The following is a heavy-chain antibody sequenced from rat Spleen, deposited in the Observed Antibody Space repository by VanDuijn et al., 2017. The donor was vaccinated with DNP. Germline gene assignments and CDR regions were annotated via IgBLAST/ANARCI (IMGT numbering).Heavy chain of an antibody. CDR3: ARYSNNYWNWLAY. D-gene: IGHD1-10*01. V-gene: IGHV5-58*01. CDR2: INTDGGST. Sequence: EVQLVETGGGLVQPGGSLKLSCVASGFTFSNRWMFWIRQAPGKGLEWMASINTDGGSTYYPDSVKGRFTISRDNAENTVYLQMNSLRYEDTATYYCARYSNNYWNWLAYWGQGTLVAVSS. J-gene: IGHJ3*01. CDR1: GFTFSNRW.